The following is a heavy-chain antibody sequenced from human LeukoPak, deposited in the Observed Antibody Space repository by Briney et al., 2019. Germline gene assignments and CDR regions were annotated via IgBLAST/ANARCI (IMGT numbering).Heavy chain of an antibody. CDR1: GFTFGSYS. CDR3: AIINSLGD. Sequence: GGSLRLSCVASGFTFGSYSMNWVRQAPGKGLEWVSSISSSSSYIYYADSVKGRFTISRDNAKNSLYLQMNSLRAEDTAVYYCAIINSLGDWGQGTLVTVSS. D-gene: IGHD4-23*01. CDR2: ISSSSSYI. J-gene: IGHJ4*02. V-gene: IGHV3-21*01.